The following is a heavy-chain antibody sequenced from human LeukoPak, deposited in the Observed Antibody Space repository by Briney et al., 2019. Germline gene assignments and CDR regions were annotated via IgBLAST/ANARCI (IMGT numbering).Heavy chain of an antibody. CDR1: GFTFSSYW. CDR3: ARGTQQLVPSWWFDP. V-gene: IGHV3-7*01. D-gene: IGHD6-13*01. Sequence: GGSLRLSCAASGFTFSSYWMSWVRQAPGKGLEWVANIKQDGSEKYYVDSVKGRFTISRDNAKNSLYLQMNSLRAEDTAVYYCARGTQQLVPSWWFDPWGQGTLVTVSS. CDR2: IKQDGSEK. J-gene: IGHJ5*02.